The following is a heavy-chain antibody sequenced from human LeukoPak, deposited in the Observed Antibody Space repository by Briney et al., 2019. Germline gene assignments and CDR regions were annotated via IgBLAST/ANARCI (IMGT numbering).Heavy chain of an antibody. CDR1: GFTVSSHY. CDR2: IYSGGST. D-gene: IGHD3-10*01. J-gene: IGHJ3*02. V-gene: IGHV3-53*01. Sequence: PGGSLRLSCAASGFTVSSHYMSWVRQAPGKGLEWVSVIYSGGSTYYADSVKGRFTISRDNSKNTLYLQMNSLRAEDTAVYYCSRKGVNTAFDIWGQGTMVTVSS. CDR3: SRKGVNTAFDI.